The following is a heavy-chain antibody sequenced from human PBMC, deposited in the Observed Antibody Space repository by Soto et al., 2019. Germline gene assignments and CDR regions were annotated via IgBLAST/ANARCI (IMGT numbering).Heavy chain of an antibody. Sequence: GGSLRLSCAASGFTFSSYGMHWVRQAPGKGLEWVAVISDDGSNKYYADSVKGRFTISRDNSKNTLYLQMNSLRAEDTAVYYCAKDHLVRGALDYWGQGTLVTVSS. J-gene: IGHJ4*02. CDR2: ISDDGSNK. CDR3: AKDHLVRGALDY. CDR1: GFTFSSYG. V-gene: IGHV3-30*18. D-gene: IGHD3-10*01.